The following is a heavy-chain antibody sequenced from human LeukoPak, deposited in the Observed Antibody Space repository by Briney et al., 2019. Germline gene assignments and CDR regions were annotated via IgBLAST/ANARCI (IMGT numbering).Heavy chain of an antibody. Sequence: GGSLRLSCAASGFTFSNYGMHWVRQAPGKGLEWVAVIWYDGSNKYYADSVKGRFTISRDNSKNTLYLQMNSLRAEDTAVYYCARRVTRAGLVDYWGQGTLVTVSS. J-gene: IGHJ4*02. CDR3: ARRVTRAGLVDY. CDR1: GFTFSNYG. V-gene: IGHV3-33*08. CDR2: IWYDGSNK. D-gene: IGHD4-17*01.